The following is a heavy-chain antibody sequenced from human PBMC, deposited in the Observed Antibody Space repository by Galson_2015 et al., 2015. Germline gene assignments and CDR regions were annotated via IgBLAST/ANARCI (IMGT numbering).Heavy chain of an antibody. J-gene: IGHJ3*02. CDR1: GFSLSTSGMC. CDR3: ARRRYNYYGPGCYDAFDI. D-gene: IGHD3-10*01. Sequence: PALVKPTQTLTLTCTFSGFSLSTSGMCVSWIRQPPGKALEWLALIDWDDDKYYSTSLRTRLTISKDTSKNQVVLTMTNMDPVDTAMYYCARRRYNYYGPGCYDAFDIWGQGTMVTVSS. CDR2: IDWDDDK. V-gene: IGHV2-70*01.